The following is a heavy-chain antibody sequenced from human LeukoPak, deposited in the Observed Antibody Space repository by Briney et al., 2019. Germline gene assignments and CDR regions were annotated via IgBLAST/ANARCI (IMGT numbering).Heavy chain of an antibody. CDR3: ARASWLPQSRNYYYMDV. V-gene: IGHV4-38-2*02. J-gene: IGHJ6*03. D-gene: IGHD5-12*01. CDR2: IYHSGST. Sequence: NSSETLSLTCTVSGYSISSGYYWGWIRQPPEKGLEWIGSIYHSGSTYYNPSLKSRVTISVDTSKNQFSLKLSSVTAADTAVYYCARASWLPQSRNYYYMDVWGKGTTVTISS. CDR1: GYSISSGYY.